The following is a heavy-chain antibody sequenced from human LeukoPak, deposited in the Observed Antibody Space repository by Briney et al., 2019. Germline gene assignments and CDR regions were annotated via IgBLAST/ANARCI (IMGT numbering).Heavy chain of an antibody. CDR2: ISSSGSTI. D-gene: IGHD2-21*02. V-gene: IGHV3-11*01. Sequence: GGSLRLSCAASGFTFSDYYMSWIRQAPGKGLEWVSYISSSGSTIYYADSVKGRFTISRDNAKNSLYLQMSSLRAEDTAVYYCARDEEVVTAAYYYYGMDVWGQGTTVTVSS. CDR3: ARDEEVVTAAYYYYGMDV. CDR1: GFTFSDYY. J-gene: IGHJ6*02.